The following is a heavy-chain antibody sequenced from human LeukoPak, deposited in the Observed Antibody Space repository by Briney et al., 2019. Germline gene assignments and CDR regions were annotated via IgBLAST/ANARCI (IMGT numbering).Heavy chain of an antibody. CDR2: ISTSGTTI. V-gene: IGHV3-48*02. CDR1: GFTLNNAW. Sequence: GGSLRPSCAASGFTLNNAWMSWVRQAPGKGLEWISYISTSGTTIFYADSVRGRFAISRDNAQSSLYLQMNSLRDEDTAVYYCARVWQDYSGADYWGQGTLVTVSS. J-gene: IGHJ4*02. D-gene: IGHD2-21*01. CDR3: ARVWQDYSGADY.